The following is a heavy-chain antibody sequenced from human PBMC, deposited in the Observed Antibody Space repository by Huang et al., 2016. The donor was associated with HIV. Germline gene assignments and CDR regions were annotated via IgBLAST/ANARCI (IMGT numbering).Heavy chain of an antibody. CDR2: ILPDAADT. V-gene: IGHV5-51*01. D-gene: IGHD6-6*01. Sequence: VQLVQSGAEVKKPGESLTISCKGSGYSFSSYWIAWVRQMPGKGLEWMGIILPDAADTTYSPSVEGQVPISADKSIGTAYLQWSSLKASDTAMYYCARRFSSSSGYFDYWGQGSLVTVSS. CDR1: GYSFSSYW. J-gene: IGHJ4*02. CDR3: ARRFSSSSGYFDY.